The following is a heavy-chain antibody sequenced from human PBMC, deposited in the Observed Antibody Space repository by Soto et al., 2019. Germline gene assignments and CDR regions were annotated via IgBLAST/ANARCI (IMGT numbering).Heavy chain of an antibody. J-gene: IGHJ4*02. CDR1: GVSSTSFY. V-gene: IGHV4-59*13. D-gene: IGHD3-16*01. CDR3: GRGWGSKWYYFDS. CDR2: IFDNGDV. Sequence: QVRLQESGPGVVRPSETLSLTCTVSGVSSTSFYWSWLRQSPGKGLEWIGYIFDNGDVKYNPSLMSRLTMSIDMSKNEFSLRLKSVTAADTAMYYCGRGWGSKWYYFDSWGEGTLVTVSS.